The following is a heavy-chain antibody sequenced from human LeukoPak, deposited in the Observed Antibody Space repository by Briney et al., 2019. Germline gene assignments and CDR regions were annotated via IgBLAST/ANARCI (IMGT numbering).Heavy chain of an antibody. J-gene: IGHJ4*02. CDR1: GGSISSGDYY. D-gene: IGHD4-23*01. Sequence: SETLSLTCTVSGGSISSGDYYWSWIRQPPGKGLEWIGYIYYSGSTYYNPSLKSRVTISVDTSKNQFSLKLSSVTAADTAVYYCARGGNRYGGNSFDYWGQGTLATVSS. CDR3: ARGGNRYGGNSFDY. CDR2: IYYSGST. V-gene: IGHV4-30-4*08.